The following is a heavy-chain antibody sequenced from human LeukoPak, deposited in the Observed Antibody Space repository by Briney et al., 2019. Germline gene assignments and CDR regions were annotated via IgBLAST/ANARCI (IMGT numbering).Heavy chain of an antibody. Sequence: SQTLSLTCTVSGGSISSGGYYWSWIRQHPGKGLEWIGYIYYSGSTYYNPSLKSRVTISVDTSKNQFSLKLSSATAADTAVYYCARDQGLKLGAFDIWGQGTMVTVSS. J-gene: IGHJ3*02. CDR1: GGSISSGGYY. CDR3: ARDQGLKLGAFDI. V-gene: IGHV4-31*03. CDR2: IYYSGST. D-gene: IGHD7-27*01.